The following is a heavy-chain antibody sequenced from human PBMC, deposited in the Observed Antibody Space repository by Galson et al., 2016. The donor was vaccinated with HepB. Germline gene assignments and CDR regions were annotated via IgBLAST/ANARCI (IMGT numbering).Heavy chain of an antibody. CDR3: ARDLPLLG. D-gene: IGHD2-15*01. CDR1: GFTFSDYW. J-gene: IGHJ4*02. V-gene: IGHV3-7*03. CDR2: INQDGTAE. Sequence: SLRLSCAASGFTFSDYWMSWLRQAPGKGLEWVANINQDGTAEYYLDSVKGRFTISRDNSKNTLYLQMNSRRAEDTAVYYCARDLPLLGWGQGTLVTVSS.